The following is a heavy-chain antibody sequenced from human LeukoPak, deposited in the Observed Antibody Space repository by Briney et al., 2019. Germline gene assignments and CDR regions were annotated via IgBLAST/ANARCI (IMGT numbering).Heavy chain of an antibody. CDR1: GFTFSSYA. CDR3: AKGSITIID. CDR2: ISGSGDST. D-gene: IGHD3-10*01. V-gene: IGHV3-23*01. J-gene: IGHJ4*02. Sequence: PGGFLRLSCAASGFTFSSYAMTWVRQAPGKGLEWVSAISGSGDSTYYAGSVKGRFTISRDLSKNTLYLQMNSLRAEDTAIYYCAKGSITIIDWGQGTLVTVSS.